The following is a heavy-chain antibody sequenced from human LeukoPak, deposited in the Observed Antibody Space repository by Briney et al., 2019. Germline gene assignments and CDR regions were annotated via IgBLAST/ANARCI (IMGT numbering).Heavy chain of an antibody. V-gene: IGHV4-34*01. J-gene: IGHJ4*02. Sequence: SETLSLTCAVYGGSFSGYYWSWIRQPPGKGLEWIGEINHSGSTNYNPSLKSRVTISVDTSKNQFSLKLGSVTAADTAVYYCARGRKSPYYDILTGYYRVKYYFDYWGQGTLVTVSS. CDR2: INHSGST. CDR3: ARGRKSPYYDILTGYYRVKYYFDY. CDR1: GGSFSGYY. D-gene: IGHD3-9*01.